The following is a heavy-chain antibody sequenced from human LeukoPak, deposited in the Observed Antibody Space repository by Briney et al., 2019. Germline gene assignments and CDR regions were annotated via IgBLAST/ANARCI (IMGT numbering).Heavy chain of an antibody. CDR1: GFTFSNSG. J-gene: IGHJ4*02. D-gene: IGHD6-13*01. V-gene: IGHV3-20*04. CDR2: INWSGDNT. CDR3: ARDLSSNWSNLGY. Sequence: GGSLRLSCAASGFTFSNSGMHWVRQAPGKGPQWVAGINWSGDNTFYADSVKGRFTISRDNTKKTLYLQMNNLRGDDTATYYCARDLSSNWSNLGYWGQGTLVTVSS.